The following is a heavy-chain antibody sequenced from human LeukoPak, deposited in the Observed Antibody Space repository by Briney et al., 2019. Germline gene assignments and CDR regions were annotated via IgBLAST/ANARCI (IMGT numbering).Heavy chain of an antibody. V-gene: IGHV3-30-3*02. CDR1: GFTFSSYA. CDR2: ISYDGSNK. CDR3: AKSPAISAAADAFHV. Sequence: GGSLRLSCAASGFTFSSYAMHWVRQAPGKGLEWVAVISYDGSNKYYADSVKGRFTISRDNSKNTLYLQMKSLRAEDTAVYYCAKSPAISAAADAFHVWGQGTMVTVSS. J-gene: IGHJ3*01. D-gene: IGHD6-13*01.